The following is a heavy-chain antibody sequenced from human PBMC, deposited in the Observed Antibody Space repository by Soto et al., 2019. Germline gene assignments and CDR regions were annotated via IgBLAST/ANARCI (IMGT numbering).Heavy chain of an antibody. CDR3: VRDHNWAFDY. D-gene: IGHD3-16*01. CDR2: INPKTGDT. Sequence: ASVKVSCKASGYTFTDSHIHWVRQASGQGLEWLGWINPKTGDTNYPQKFQGRITMTRDTSMSTAYMELTNLTSDDTAIYYCVRDHNWAFDYWGQGALVTVSS. CDR1: GYTFTDSH. J-gene: IGHJ4*02. V-gene: IGHV1-2*02.